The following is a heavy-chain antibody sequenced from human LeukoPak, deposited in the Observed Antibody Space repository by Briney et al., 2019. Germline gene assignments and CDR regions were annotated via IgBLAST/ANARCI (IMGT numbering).Heavy chain of an antibody. CDR3: ARDPATGKNYYDSSGYLGY. J-gene: IGHJ4*02. Sequence: ASVKVSCKASGYTFTGYFMYWVRQAPGQGLEWMGWINPKSGGTNYAQKFQGRVTMTRDTSISTAYMELSGLRSDDTAVYYCARDPATGKNYYDSSGYLGYWGQGTLVTASS. V-gene: IGHV1-2*02. CDR1: GYTFTGYF. D-gene: IGHD3-22*01. CDR2: INPKSGGT.